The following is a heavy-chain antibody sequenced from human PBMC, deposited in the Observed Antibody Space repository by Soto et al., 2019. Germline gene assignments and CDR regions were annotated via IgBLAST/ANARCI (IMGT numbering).Heavy chain of an antibody. CDR3: ARYPRGGYKRHNFDY. CDR1: GGSISSGGYY. Sequence: QVQLQESGPGLVKPSQTLSLTCTVSGGSISSGGYYWSWIRQHPGKGLEWIGYIYYSGSTYYNPSLKSRVTISVDTSKNQFSLKLSSVTAADTAVYYCARYPRGGYKRHNFDYWGQGTLVTVSS. D-gene: IGHD5-12*01. V-gene: IGHV4-31*03. J-gene: IGHJ4*02. CDR2: IYYSGST.